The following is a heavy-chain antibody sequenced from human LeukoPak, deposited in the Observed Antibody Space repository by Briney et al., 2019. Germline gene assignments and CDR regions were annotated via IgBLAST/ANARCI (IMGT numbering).Heavy chain of an antibody. J-gene: IGHJ4*02. Sequence: GGSLRLSCAASGFTFSSYEMKWVRQAPGKGLVWVSYISNSGSTIYYADSVKGRFTISRDNAKNSLYVQLNSLRDEDTAVYYCARGVGNNYGYPDYWGQGTLVTVSS. D-gene: IGHD5-18*01. CDR2: ISNSGSTI. CDR3: ARGVGNNYGYPDY. V-gene: IGHV3-48*03. CDR1: GFTFSSYE.